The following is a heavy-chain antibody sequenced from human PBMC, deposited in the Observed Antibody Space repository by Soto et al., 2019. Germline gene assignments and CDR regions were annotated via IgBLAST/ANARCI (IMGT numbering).Heavy chain of an antibody. CDR1: GGSFSGYY. Sequence: QVQLQQWGAGLLKPSETLSLTCAVYGGSFSGYYWSWIRQPPGKGLEWIGEINHSGSTNYNPSLKSRVTISIDTSKNQFSLKLSSVTAADTAVYYCARYSGSRYYFDYWGQGTLVTVSS. V-gene: IGHV4-34*02. CDR2: INHSGST. D-gene: IGHD1-26*01. CDR3: ARYSGSRYYFDY. J-gene: IGHJ4*02.